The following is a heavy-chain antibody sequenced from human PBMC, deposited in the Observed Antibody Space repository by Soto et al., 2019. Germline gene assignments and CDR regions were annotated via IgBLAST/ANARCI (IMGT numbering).Heavy chain of an antibody. V-gene: IGHV3-23*01. CDR3: AKDLGKYYGSGSYPYYYYGMDV. Sequence: GGSLRLSCAASGFTFSSYAMSWVRQAPGKGLEWVSAISGSGGSTYYADSVKGRFTISRDNSKNTLYLQMNSLRAEDTAVYYCAKDLGKYYGSGSYPYYYYGMDVWGQGTTVRVSS. D-gene: IGHD3-10*01. J-gene: IGHJ6*02. CDR2: ISGSGGST. CDR1: GFTFSSYA.